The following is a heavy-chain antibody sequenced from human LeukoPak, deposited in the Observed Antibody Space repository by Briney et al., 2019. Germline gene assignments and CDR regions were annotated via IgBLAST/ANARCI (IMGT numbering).Heavy chain of an antibody. CDR3: ARGRTHTDY. V-gene: IGHV4-34*01. CDR2: INLRGST. CDR1: GGSFNDYY. Sequence: SETLSLTCAAYGGSFNDYYWNWIRQPPGKGLEWIGEINLRGSTTYNPSLKSRVTISLDESKNQFSLKLSSVTAADTAVYYCARGRTHTDYWGQGTLVTVS. J-gene: IGHJ4*02. D-gene: IGHD3/OR15-3a*01.